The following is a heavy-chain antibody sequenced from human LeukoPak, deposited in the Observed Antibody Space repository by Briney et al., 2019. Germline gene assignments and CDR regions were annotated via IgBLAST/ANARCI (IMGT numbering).Heavy chain of an antibody. CDR1: GGSISSSSYF. J-gene: IGHJ5*02. CDR3: ARHRSYVSGGIDP. Sequence: SETLSLTCTVSGGSISSSSYFWGWIRQPPGKGLEWIGSIYYSGSTYYNPSLKSRFTISLDTSMKQFSLWLSSVTAADTAVYYCARHRSYVSGGIDPWGQGTLVTVSS. D-gene: IGHD3-10*01. V-gene: IGHV4-39*01. CDR2: IYYSGST.